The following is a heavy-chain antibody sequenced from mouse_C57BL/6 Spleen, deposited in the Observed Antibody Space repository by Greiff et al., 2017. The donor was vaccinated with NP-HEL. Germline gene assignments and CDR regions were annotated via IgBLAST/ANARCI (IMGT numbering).Heavy chain of an antibody. CDR2: ISDGGSYT. J-gene: IGHJ3*01. D-gene: IGHD1-1*01. CDR1: GFTFSSYA. CDR3: ARDYYYDGAWFAY. V-gene: IGHV5-4*01. Sequence: EVQLVESGGGLVKPGGSLKLSCAASGFTFSSYAMYWVRQTPEKRLEWVATISDGGSYTYYTDNVKGRFTIARDNAKNTLYLQMSHLTSEDTAMYYCARDYYYDGAWFAYWGQGTLVTVSA.